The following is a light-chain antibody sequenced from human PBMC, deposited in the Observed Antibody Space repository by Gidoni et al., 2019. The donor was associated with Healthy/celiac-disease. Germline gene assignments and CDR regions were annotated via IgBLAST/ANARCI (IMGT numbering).Light chain of an antibody. CDR1: QSVSSN. V-gene: IGKV3-15*01. CDR2: GAS. J-gene: IGKJ4*01. Sequence: EIVITQSPATLSVSSGERATLPCRASQSVSSNLAWYQQKPGQAPRLLIYGASTRATGIPARFSGSGSGTEFTLTISSLQSEDFAVYYCQQYNNWPLTFGGGSKVEIK. CDR3: QQYNNWPLT.